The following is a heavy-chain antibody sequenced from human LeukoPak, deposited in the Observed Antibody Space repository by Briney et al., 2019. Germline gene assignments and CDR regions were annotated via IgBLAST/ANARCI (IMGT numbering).Heavy chain of an antibody. CDR2: INPNSGGT. CDR3: ARLSCYYDSSGCTNFDY. D-gene: IGHD3-22*01. Sequence: ASVKVSCKASGYTFTGYYMHWVRQAPGQGLEWMGWINPNSGGTNYAQKFQGRVTMTRDTSISTAYMELSRLRSDDTAVYYCARLSCYYDSSGCTNFDYWGRGTLVTVSS. J-gene: IGHJ4*02. CDR1: GYTFTGYY. V-gene: IGHV1-2*02.